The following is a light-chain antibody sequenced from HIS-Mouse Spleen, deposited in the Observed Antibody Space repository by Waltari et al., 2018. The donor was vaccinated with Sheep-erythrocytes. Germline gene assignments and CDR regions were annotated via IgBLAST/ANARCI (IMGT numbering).Light chain of an antibody. J-gene: IGLJ2*01. CDR1: KLGDKY. CDR3: QAWDSSTAVV. Sequence: SYELTQPPSGSVSPGQTASIPCSGDKLGDKYAAWSQQKPGQSPVLVIYQDSKRPSGIPERFSGSNSGNTATLTISGTQAMDEADYYCQAWDSSTAVVFGGGTKLTVL. CDR2: QDS. V-gene: IGLV3-1*01.